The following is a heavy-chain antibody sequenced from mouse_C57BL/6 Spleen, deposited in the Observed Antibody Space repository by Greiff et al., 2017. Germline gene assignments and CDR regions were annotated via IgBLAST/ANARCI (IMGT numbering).Heavy chain of an antibody. J-gene: IGHJ1*03. V-gene: IGHV1-7*01. CDR2: INPSSGYT. CDR3: ERGGYYYYDGTVHWYFDV. CDR1: GYTFTSYW. Sequence: QVQLQQSGAELAKPGASVKLSCKASGYTFTSYWMHWVKQRPGQGLEWIGYINPSSGYTKYNQKFKDKATLTADKSSSTAYMQLSSLTYEDSAVYYGERGGYYYYDGTVHWYFDVWGTGTTVTVSS. D-gene: IGHD2-4*01.